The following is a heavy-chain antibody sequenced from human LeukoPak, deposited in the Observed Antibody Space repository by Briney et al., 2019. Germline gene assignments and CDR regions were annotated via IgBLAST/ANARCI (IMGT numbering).Heavy chain of an antibody. J-gene: IGHJ4*02. CDR3: ARVAYYYDSSGYSYYFDY. CDR2: IYYSGST. V-gene: IGHV4-61*01. CDR1: GGSVSSGSYY. Sequence: PSETLSLTCTVSGGSVSSGSYYWSWIRQPPGKGLEWIGYIYYSGSTNYNPSLKSRVTISVDTSKNQFSLKLSSVTAADTAVYCCARVAYYYDSSGYSYYFDYWGQGTLVTVSS. D-gene: IGHD3-22*01.